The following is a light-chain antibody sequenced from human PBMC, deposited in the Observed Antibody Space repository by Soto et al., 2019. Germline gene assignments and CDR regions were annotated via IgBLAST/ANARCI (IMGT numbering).Light chain of an antibody. Sequence: EIVLTQSPGTLSLSPGERATLSCRASQSVISTYLAWYQQKPGQAPRLLIYATSSRATGIADRFSGSGSGTDFTLTINRLEPEDLAVYYCHQYVSSPYTFGQGTKLEIK. J-gene: IGKJ2*01. CDR3: HQYVSSPYT. CDR1: QSVISTY. V-gene: IGKV3-20*01. CDR2: ATS.